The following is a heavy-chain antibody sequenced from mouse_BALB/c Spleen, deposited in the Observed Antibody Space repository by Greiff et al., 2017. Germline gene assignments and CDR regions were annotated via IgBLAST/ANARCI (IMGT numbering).Heavy chain of an antibody. CDR2: ISSGGSYT. D-gene: IGHD3-3*01. J-gene: IGHJ4*01. V-gene: IGHV5-9-4*01. CDR3: ARRRGDRVYAMDY. CDR1: GFTFSSYA. Sequence: EVQLVESGGGLVKPGGSLKLSCAASGFTFSSYAMSWVRQSPEKRLEWVAEISSGGSYTYYPDTVTGRFTISRDNAKNTLYLEMSSLRSEDTAMYYCARRRGDRVYAMDYWGQGTSVTVSS.